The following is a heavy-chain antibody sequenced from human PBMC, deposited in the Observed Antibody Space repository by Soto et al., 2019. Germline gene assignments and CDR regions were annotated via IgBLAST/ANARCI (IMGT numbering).Heavy chain of an antibody. Sequence: ASVKVSCKASGYTFSDYSMHWVRQAPGQRLEWMGWIHAANGNTKYSQKFQGRVTITSDTSASTAYMELSSLRSEDTAVYYCARDRGQFLLGRINWFDPWGQGTLVTVSS. J-gene: IGHJ5*02. V-gene: IGHV1-3*01. CDR1: GYTFSDYS. D-gene: IGHD3-10*01. CDR2: IHAANGNT. CDR3: ARDRGQFLLGRINWFDP.